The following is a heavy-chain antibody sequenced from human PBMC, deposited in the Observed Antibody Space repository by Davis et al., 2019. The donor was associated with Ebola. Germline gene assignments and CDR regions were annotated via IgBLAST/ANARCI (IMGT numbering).Heavy chain of an antibody. V-gene: IGHV1-3*01. Sequence: ASVTVSCKASGYSFSTYAIHWLRQAPGQRLEWMGLINAAKGNTKYSQKFQGRVTMTRDTSAGTAYMEMSSLTSEDTAVYYCARTFVGGWLFDNWGQGTLVTVSS. CDR1: GYSFSTYA. D-gene: IGHD1-26*01. J-gene: IGHJ4*02. CDR2: INAAKGNT. CDR3: ARTFVGGWLFDN.